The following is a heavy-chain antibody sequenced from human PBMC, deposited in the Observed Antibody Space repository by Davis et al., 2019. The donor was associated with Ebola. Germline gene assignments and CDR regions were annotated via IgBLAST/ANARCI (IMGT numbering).Heavy chain of an antibody. V-gene: IGHV3-53*01. J-gene: IGHJ4*02. CDR3: ARAVAASWSPFDN. CDR2: IYVGGDT. Sequence: PGGSLRLSCAVSGFTVSDNYVTWVRQAPGKGLEWVAVIYVGGDTYYTDSVKGRFTVSRDNSKNTLSLQMNSLRAEDTAVYYCARAVAASWSPFDNWGQGTLVTVSS. CDR1: GFTVSDNY. D-gene: IGHD6-19*01.